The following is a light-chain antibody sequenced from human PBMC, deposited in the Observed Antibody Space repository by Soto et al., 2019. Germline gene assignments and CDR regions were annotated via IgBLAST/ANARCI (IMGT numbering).Light chain of an antibody. J-gene: IGLJ1*01. CDR1: SSDVGSSNF. Sequence: QSALTQPASVSGSPGQSITISHSGTSSDVGSSNFVSWYQQHPGKAPKLIIFEGDRRPSGVSGRFSGSKSGNTASLTISGLQAEDEADYYCCSFARSSSFYVFGTGTKVTVL. CDR3: CSFARSSSFYV. CDR2: EGD. V-gene: IGLV2-23*01.